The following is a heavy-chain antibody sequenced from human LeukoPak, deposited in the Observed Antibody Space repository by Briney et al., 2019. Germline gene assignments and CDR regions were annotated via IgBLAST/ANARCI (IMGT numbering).Heavy chain of an antibody. CDR1: TSTLSIYA. V-gene: IGHV3-23*01. D-gene: IGHD6-13*01. Sequence: PGQSLTPSCPAATSTLSIYAMSWVRQPAGNGLEWVSAISGSGGSTFYANSVTGRLTISRGNSKNALYRQMNSLRAEDTAVYYCAKAYSSPHPFYYWGQGTLVTVSS. CDR3: AKAYSSPHPFYY. J-gene: IGHJ4*02. CDR2: ISGSGGST.